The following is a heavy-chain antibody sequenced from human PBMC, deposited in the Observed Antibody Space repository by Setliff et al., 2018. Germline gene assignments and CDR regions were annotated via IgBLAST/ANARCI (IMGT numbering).Heavy chain of an antibody. V-gene: IGHV1-18*01. D-gene: IGHD2-2*01. Sequence: ASVKVSCKTSGYMFTTYGISWVRQDPGQGLEWMGWIRVYDGYTDYAQKFQGRVTMTKDTSANTAYVELRSLRSDDTAVYYCARDRATVVAPPTSTLFDPWGQGTLVTVSS. J-gene: IGHJ5*02. CDR1: GYMFTTYG. CDR2: IRVYDGYT. CDR3: ARDRATVVAPPTSTLFDP.